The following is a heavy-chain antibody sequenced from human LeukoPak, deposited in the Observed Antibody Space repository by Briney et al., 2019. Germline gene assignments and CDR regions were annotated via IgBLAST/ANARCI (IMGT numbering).Heavy chain of an antibody. J-gene: IGHJ4*02. Sequence: ASVKVSCKASGYIFSTYGINWVRQAPGQGLEWMGWISAYNGDTNYAQNVQDRVTMTTDTSTNTAYMELRSLRSDDTAVYYCAREWMAARRRYYFDNWGQGTLVTVSS. CDR3: AREWMAARRRYYFDN. V-gene: IGHV1-18*01. CDR1: GYIFSTYG. CDR2: ISAYNGDT. D-gene: IGHD6-6*01.